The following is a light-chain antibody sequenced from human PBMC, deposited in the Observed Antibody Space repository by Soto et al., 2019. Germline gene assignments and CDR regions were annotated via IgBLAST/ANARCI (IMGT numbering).Light chain of an antibody. CDR3: LQHYTYPRT. CDR1: QGIGTD. V-gene: IGKV1-17*01. CDR2: STS. J-gene: IGKJ1*01. Sequence: DIQMTQSPSSLSASVGDRVTITCRASQGIGTDLGWYRQKPWRAPERLIYSTSSLQSGVPSRFSGSGSGTEFSLTITSLQPEDVATYYWLQHYTYPRTFGQGTKVDIK.